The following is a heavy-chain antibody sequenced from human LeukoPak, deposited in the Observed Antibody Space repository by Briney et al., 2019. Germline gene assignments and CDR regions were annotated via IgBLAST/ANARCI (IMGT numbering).Heavy chain of an antibody. D-gene: IGHD2-15*01. CDR2: ISRSGSTK. J-gene: IGHJ3*02. V-gene: IGHV3-11*01. CDR3: ARDRRYCSGGSCYSPDAFDI. Sequence: GGSLRLSCAASGFTFSDYNMRWIRQAPGKGLEWVSSISRSGSTKYYADSVKGRFTISRDNAKNSLFLQMNSLRAEDTAVYYCARDRRYCSGGSCYSPDAFDIWGQGTMVTVSS. CDR1: GFTFSDYN.